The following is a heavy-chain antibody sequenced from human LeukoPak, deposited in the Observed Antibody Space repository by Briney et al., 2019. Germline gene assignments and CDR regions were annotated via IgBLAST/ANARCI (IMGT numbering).Heavy chain of an antibody. V-gene: IGHV3-30-3*01. CDR1: GFTFSSYA. J-gene: IGHJ4*02. Sequence: PGGSLRLSCAASGFTFSSYAMHWVRQAPGKGLEWVAVISYDGSNKYYADSVKGRFTISRDNSKNTLYLQMNSLRAEDTAVYYCARAKRLWFGELDYFDYWGQGTLVTVSS. D-gene: IGHD3-10*01. CDR3: ARAKRLWFGELDYFDY. CDR2: ISYDGSNK.